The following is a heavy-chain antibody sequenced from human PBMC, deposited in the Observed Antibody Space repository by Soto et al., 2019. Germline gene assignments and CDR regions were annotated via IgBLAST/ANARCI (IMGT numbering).Heavy chain of an antibody. CDR3: ARVPTFDWRHDY. V-gene: IGHV3-30-3*01. CDR1: GFTFSSYA. Sequence: GGSLRLSCAASGFTFSSYAMHWVRQAPGKGLEWVAVISYDGSNKYYADSVKGRFTISRDNSKNTLYLQMNSLRAEDTAVYYCARVPTFDWRHDYWGQGTLVTVSS. J-gene: IGHJ4*02. D-gene: IGHD3-9*01. CDR2: ISYDGSNK.